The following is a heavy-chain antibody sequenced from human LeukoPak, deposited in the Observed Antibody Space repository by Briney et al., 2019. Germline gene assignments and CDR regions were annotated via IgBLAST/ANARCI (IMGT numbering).Heavy chain of an antibody. Sequence: GGSLRLSCAASGFTFSSYEMNWVRQAPGKGLEWVSYISSSGSTIYYADSVKGRFTISRDNAKNSLYLQMNSLRAEDTAIYYCARNNWGIDYWGLGTLVTVSS. J-gene: IGHJ4*01. V-gene: IGHV3-48*03. D-gene: IGHD1/OR15-1a*01. CDR2: ISSSGSTI. CDR1: GFTFSSYE. CDR3: ARNNWGIDY.